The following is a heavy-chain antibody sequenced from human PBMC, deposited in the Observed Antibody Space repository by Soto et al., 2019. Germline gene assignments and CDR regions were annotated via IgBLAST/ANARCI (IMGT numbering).Heavy chain of an antibody. CDR1: GYTHTELS. CDR3: ATDFRYYGSGSYRGAFDI. Sequence: ASVKVSCKVSGYTHTELSMHWVRQAPGKGLEWMGGFDPEDGETIYAQKFQGRVTMTEDISTDTAYMELSSLRSEDTAVYYCATDFRYYGSGSYRGAFDIWGQGTMVTVSS. J-gene: IGHJ3*02. D-gene: IGHD3-10*01. V-gene: IGHV1-24*01. CDR2: FDPEDGET.